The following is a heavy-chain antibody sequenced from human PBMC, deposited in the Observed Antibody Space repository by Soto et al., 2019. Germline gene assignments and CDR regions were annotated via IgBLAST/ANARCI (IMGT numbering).Heavy chain of an antibody. CDR3: ARDLAKGGGSAGFDY. D-gene: IGHD2-15*01. Sequence: QVQLVQSGAEVKKPGASVKVSCKDSGYTFTGYYIHWVRQAPGQGLERMGWINPNSGGTKYPQKFQGRVTMTRDTSIRTVYMSLTGLKSDDTAVYFCARDLAKGGGSAGFDYWGQGTLVAVSS. V-gene: IGHV1-2*02. J-gene: IGHJ4*02. CDR1: GYTFTGYY. CDR2: INPNSGGT.